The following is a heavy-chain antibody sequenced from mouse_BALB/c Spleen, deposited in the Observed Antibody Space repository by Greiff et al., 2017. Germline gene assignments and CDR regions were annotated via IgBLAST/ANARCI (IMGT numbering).Heavy chain of an antibody. CDR2: ISYDGSN. CDR3: AREGANSYAMDY. D-gene: IGHD4-1*01. V-gene: IGHV3-6*02. CDR1: GYSITSCYY. J-gene: IGHJ4*01. Sequence: EVKLQESGPGLVKPSQSLSLTCSVTGYSITSCYYWYWIRQFPGNKLEWMGYISYDGSNNYNPSLKNRISITRDTSKNQFFLKLNSVTTEDTATYYCAREGANSYAMDYWGQGTSVTVSS.